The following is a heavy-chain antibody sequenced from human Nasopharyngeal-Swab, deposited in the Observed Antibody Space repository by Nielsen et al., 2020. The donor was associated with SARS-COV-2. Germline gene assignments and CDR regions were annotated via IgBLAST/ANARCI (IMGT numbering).Heavy chain of an antibody. CDR2: ISAYNGNT. J-gene: IGHJ4*02. V-gene: IGHV1-18*01. Sequence: ASVKVSCKASGYTFSRHGISWVRQAPGQGLVWMGWISAYNGNTHYAQKLQGRVTMTTDTSTSTAYMELRSLRSDDTAVYYCARDQVAAAAYGTFDYWGQGSLVTVSS. CDR1: GYTFSRHG. D-gene: IGHD6-13*01. CDR3: ARDQVAAAAYGTFDY.